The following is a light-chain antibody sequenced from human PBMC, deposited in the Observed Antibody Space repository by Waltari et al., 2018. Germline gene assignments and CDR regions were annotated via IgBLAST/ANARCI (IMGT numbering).Light chain of an antibody. CDR2: KAS. CDR3: QQYNSYSHT. CDR1: QSISSW. V-gene: IGKV1-5*03. J-gene: IGKJ2*01. Sequence: DIQMTQSPSTLSASVGDRVTINCRASQSISSWLSWYQKKPGKAPKLLIYKASSLELGVPSRCSGSGSGTEFTLTISSLQPDDFATYYCQQYNSYSHTFGQGTKLEIK.